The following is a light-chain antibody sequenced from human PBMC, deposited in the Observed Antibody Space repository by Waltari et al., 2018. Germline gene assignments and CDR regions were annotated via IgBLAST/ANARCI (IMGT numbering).Light chain of an antibody. CDR3: SVWDDSLNGQV. CDR1: TPNIANNA. CDR2: YDD. Sequence: QSVLTQPPSVSEAPRQRVTISCSGSTPNIANNAVNWYQQLPGKAPKLLIYYDDLLPSGVSDRFSASKSGTSASLAISGLQSEDEADYYCSVWDDSLNGQVFGGGTKLTVL. V-gene: IGLV1-36*01. J-gene: IGLJ2*01.